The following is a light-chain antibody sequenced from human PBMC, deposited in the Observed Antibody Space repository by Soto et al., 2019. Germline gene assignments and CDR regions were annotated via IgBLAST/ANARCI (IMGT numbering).Light chain of an antibody. CDR1: QSISIY. CDR3: QQTYTTPEIT. J-gene: IGKJ5*01. Sequence: DIQMTQSPSSVSASVGGRGSSTCRASQSISIYLNWYHLKPGKAPNLLMYGASYLKSGVPTRFSGSGSGTDFTLTISSLQPEDFAIYYCQQTYTTPEITFGQGTRLEI. CDR2: GAS. V-gene: IGKV1-39*01.